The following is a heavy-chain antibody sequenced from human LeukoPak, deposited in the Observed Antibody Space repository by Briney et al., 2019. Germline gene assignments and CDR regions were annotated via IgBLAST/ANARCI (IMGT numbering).Heavy chain of an antibody. CDR1: GGSFSGYY. CDR3: AREGITRSWFDP. V-gene: IGHV4-34*01. CDR2: INHSGST. D-gene: IGHD3-10*01. J-gene: IGHJ5*02. Sequence: SETLSLTCAVYGGSFSGYYWSWIRQPPGKGLEWIGEINHSGSTNYNPSLKSRVTISVDTSKNQFSLKLSSVTAADTAVYYCAREGITRSWFDPWGQGTLDTVSS.